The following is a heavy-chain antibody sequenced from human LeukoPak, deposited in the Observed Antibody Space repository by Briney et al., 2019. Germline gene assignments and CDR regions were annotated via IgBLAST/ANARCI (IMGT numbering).Heavy chain of an antibody. V-gene: IGHV1-2*04. CDR2: INPNSGGT. CDR3: ARTYYGSGSYYSYGMDV. D-gene: IGHD3-10*01. Sequence: GASVKVSCKASGYTFTDYYIHWVRQAPGKGLEWMGWINPNSGGTNYAQKFQGWVTMTRDTSISTAYMELSRLRSDDTAVYYCARTYYGSGSYYSYGMDVWGQGTTVTVSS. J-gene: IGHJ6*02. CDR1: GYTFTDYY.